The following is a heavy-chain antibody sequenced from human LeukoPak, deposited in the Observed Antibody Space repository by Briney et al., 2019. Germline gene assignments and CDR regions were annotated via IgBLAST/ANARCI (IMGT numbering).Heavy chain of an antibody. J-gene: IGHJ4*02. CDR1: GGTFSSYA. D-gene: IGHD3-22*01. Sequence: SVKVSCKASGGTFSSYAISWVRQAPGQGLEWMGRIIPIFGIANYAQKFQGRVTITADKSTSTAYVELSSLRSEDTAVYYCAREGYYDSSGYYPPAYYFDYWGQGTLVTVSS. CDR3: AREGYYDSSGYYPPAYYFDY. CDR2: IIPIFGIA. V-gene: IGHV1-69*04.